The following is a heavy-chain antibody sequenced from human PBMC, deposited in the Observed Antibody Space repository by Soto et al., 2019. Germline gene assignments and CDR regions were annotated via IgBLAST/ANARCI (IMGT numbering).Heavy chain of an antibody. CDR3: ARVGVNWGSAVDWYFDL. Sequence: EVPLVESGGGLIQPGGSLRLSCAASGFTVSGNYMSWVRQAPGKGLEWVSVIYSGGSTYYPDSVKGRFTISRDTSKNTLYLQMNNLRPEDTAMFYCARVGVNWGSAVDWYFDLWGRGTLVTVSS. D-gene: IGHD7-27*01. V-gene: IGHV3-53*01. CDR2: IYSGGST. J-gene: IGHJ2*01. CDR1: GFTVSGNY.